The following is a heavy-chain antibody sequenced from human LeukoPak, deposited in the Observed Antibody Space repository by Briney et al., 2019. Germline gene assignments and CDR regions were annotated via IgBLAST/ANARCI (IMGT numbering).Heavy chain of an antibody. D-gene: IGHD6-13*01. Sequence: PGGSLRHSCAASGFTFSSYSMNWVRQAPGKGLEWVSSISSSSSYIYYADSVKGRFTISRDNAKNSLYLQMNSLRAEDTAVYYCARDGGVNIAAATFDYWGQGTLVTVSS. V-gene: IGHV3-21*01. CDR1: GFTFSSYS. CDR3: ARDGGVNIAAATFDY. CDR2: ISSSSSYI. J-gene: IGHJ4*02.